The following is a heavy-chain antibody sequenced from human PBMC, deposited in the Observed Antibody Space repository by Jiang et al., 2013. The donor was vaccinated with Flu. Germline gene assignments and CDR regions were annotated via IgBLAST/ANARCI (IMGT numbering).Heavy chain of an antibody. V-gene: IGHV3-33*01. Sequence: VQLVESGGGVVQPGRSLRLSCAASGFTFSTYGMHWVRQAPGKGLEWVAFIWYDGSNEYYADSVKGRFTISRDNSKKTLYLQVNSLRAEDTAVYYCARETTVTTEFFYFYGMDVVGQRATVTVSS. D-gene: IGHD4-17*01. CDR1: GFTFSTYG. CDR2: IWYDGSNE. J-gene: IGHJ6*01. CDR3: ARETTVTTEFFYFYGMDV.